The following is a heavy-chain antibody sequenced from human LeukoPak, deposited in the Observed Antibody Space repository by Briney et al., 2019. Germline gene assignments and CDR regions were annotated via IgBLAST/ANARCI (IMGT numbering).Heavy chain of an antibody. CDR2: IKQDGSER. CDR1: GFTFSSYA. V-gene: IGHV3-7*01. Sequence: GGSLRLSCAASGFTFSSYAIHWVRQAPGKGLEWVATIKQDGSERYYVDSVKGRFTISRDNAQNSLSLQMNSLRAEDTAVYYCARASSSWYYFDYWGQGTLVTVSS. J-gene: IGHJ4*02. CDR3: ARASSSWYYFDY. D-gene: IGHD6-13*01.